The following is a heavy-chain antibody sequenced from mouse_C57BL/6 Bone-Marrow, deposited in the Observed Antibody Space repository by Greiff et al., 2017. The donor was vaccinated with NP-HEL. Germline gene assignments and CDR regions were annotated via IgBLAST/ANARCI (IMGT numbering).Heavy chain of an antibody. CDR3: ARSHFAY. CDR1: GYAFTNYL. CDR2: INPGSGGT. J-gene: IGHJ3*01. V-gene: IGHV1-54*01. Sequence: QVQLQQSGAELVRPGTSVKVSCKASGYAFTNYLIEWVKQRPGKGLEWIGVINPGSGGTNYNEKFKGKATLTADKSSSTAYMQLSSLTSEDSAVYCGARSHFAYWGQGTRVTVTA.